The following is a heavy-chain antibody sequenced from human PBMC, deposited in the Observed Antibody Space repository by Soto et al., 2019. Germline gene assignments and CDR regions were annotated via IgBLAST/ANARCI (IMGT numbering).Heavy chain of an antibody. J-gene: IGHJ6*02. Sequence: GGSLRLSCAASGFTFDDYAMHWVRQAPGKGLEWVSGISWNSVSIGYADSVKGRFTISRDNAKNSLYLQMNSLRAEDTALYYCAKDKRGLYYGMDVWGQGTTVTVSS. CDR3: AKDKRGLYYGMDV. V-gene: IGHV3-9*01. CDR2: ISWNSVSI. CDR1: GFTFDDYA.